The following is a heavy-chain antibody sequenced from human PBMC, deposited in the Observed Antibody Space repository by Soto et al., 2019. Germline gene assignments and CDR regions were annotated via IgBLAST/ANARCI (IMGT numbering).Heavy chain of an antibody. J-gene: IGHJ4*02. CDR3: AREHPPRITMVRGVIPYFDY. CDR1: GGSISSGGYY. Sequence: SETLSLTCTVSGGSISSGGYYWSWIRQHPGKGLEWIGYIYYSGSTYYNPSLKSRVTISVDTSKNQFSLKLSSVTAADTAVYYCAREHPPRITMVRGVIPYFDYWGQGTLVTVSS. CDR2: IYYSGST. D-gene: IGHD3-10*01. V-gene: IGHV4-31*03.